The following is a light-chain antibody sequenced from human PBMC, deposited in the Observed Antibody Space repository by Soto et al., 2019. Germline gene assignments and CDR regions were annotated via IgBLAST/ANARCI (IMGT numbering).Light chain of an antibody. Sequence: EIVLTQSPATLSLSPGDRATLSCRASQSLSSYLAWYQHKPGRAPRLLIYDATERAAGVPARFSGTMSGTDFTLTISSLEHEDFAVYYCQQSSNPQTFGPGTRLEI. V-gene: IGKV3-11*01. CDR3: QQSSNPQT. J-gene: IGKJ2*01. CDR2: DAT. CDR1: QSLSSY.